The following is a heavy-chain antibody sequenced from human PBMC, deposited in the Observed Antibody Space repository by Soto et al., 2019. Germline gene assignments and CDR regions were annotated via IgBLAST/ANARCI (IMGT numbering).Heavy chain of an antibody. J-gene: IGHJ5*02. CDR1: GFSFSNNA. CDR3: AKDLIAARPDWFDP. Sequence: QVQLVESGGGVVQPGRSLRLSCAASGFSFSNNAMHWVRQAPGKGLEWVAIISYDGSNKYYADSVKGRFTISRDNSKNTLYLQMNSLRAEDTAVYYCAKDLIAARPDWFDPWGQGTLVTVSS. CDR2: ISYDGSNK. D-gene: IGHD6-6*01. V-gene: IGHV3-30*18.